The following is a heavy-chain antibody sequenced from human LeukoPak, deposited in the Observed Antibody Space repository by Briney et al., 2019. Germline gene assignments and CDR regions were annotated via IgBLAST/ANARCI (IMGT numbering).Heavy chain of an antibody. D-gene: IGHD3-9*01. CDR3: ARHGGDDILTGYCDY. Sequence: GESLKISCKGSGYSFTSYWIGWVRQMPGKGLEWMGIIYPGDSDTRYSPSFQGQVTISADKSISTAYLQWSSLKASDTAMYYCARHGGDDILTGYCDYWGQGTLVTVPS. V-gene: IGHV5-51*01. J-gene: IGHJ4*02. CDR1: GYSFTSYW. CDR2: IYPGDSDT.